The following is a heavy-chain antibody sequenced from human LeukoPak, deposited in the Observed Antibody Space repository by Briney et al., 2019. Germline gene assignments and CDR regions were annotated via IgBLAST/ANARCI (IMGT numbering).Heavy chain of an antibody. J-gene: IGHJ6*02. CDR1: GFTFSDYY. CDR2: ISSSGSTI. Sequence: GGSLRLSCAASGFTFSDYYMSWIRQAPGKGLEWVSYISSSGSTIYYADSVKGRFTISRDNAKNSLYLQMNSLRAEDTAVYYCARARRPTHYYYYGMDVWGQGTTVTVSS. V-gene: IGHV3-11*01. CDR3: ARARRPTHYYYYGMDV.